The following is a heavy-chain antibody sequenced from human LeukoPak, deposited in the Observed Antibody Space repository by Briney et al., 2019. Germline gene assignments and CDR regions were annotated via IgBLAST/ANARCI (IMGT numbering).Heavy chain of an antibody. Sequence: GGSLRLSCSASGFTFSTYAMHWVRQAPGKGVEYVSAITSNGGSTYYADSVKGRFTISRDNSKNTLYLQMSSLRPEDTAVYYCVKSGGSYYYGSGSSLFDYWGQGTLVTVSS. D-gene: IGHD3-10*01. CDR2: ITSNGGST. CDR3: VKSGGSYYYGSGSSLFDY. CDR1: GFTFSTYA. J-gene: IGHJ4*02. V-gene: IGHV3-64D*06.